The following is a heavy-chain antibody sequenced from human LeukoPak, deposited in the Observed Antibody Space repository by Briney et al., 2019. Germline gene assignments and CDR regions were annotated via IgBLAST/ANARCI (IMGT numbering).Heavy chain of an antibody. CDR1: GFTLSSYG. V-gene: IGHV3-30*03. Sequence: GGSLRLSCAASGFTLSSYGMHWVRQAPGKGLEWVAVISYDGSNKYYADSVKGRFTISRDNSKNTLYLQMNSLRAEDTAVYYCVSRGDYYYFDYWGQGTLVTVSS. CDR2: ISYDGSNK. J-gene: IGHJ4*02. CDR3: VSRGDYYYFDY. D-gene: IGHD4-17*01.